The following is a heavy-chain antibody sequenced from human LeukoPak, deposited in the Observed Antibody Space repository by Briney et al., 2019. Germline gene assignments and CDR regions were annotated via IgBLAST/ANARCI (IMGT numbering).Heavy chain of an antibody. CDR1: GGSFSGYY. CDR2: INHSGGT. V-gene: IGHV4-34*01. Sequence: SETLSLTCAVYGGSFSGYYWSWIRQPPGKGLEWIGEINHSGGTNYNPSLKSRVTISVDTSKNQFSLKLSSVTAADTAVYYCARHPGYCSSTSCYAAYYMDVWGKGTTVTISS. J-gene: IGHJ6*03. CDR3: ARHPGYCSSTSCYAAYYMDV. D-gene: IGHD2-2*01.